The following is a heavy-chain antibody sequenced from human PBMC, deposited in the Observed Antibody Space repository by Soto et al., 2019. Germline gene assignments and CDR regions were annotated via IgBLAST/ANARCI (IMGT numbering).Heavy chain of an antibody. CDR1: GYTFTSYG. CDR2: ISAYNGNT. Sequence: QVQLVQSGAEVKKPGASVKVSCKASGYTFTSYGISWVRQAPGQGLEWMGWISAYNGNTNYAQKLQGRVTMTTDTATSKAYMELRSLRSDDTAVYYCARDTAMVIPYYYGMDVWGQGTTVTVSS. CDR3: ARDTAMVIPYYYGMDV. V-gene: IGHV1-18*01. D-gene: IGHD5-18*01. J-gene: IGHJ6*02.